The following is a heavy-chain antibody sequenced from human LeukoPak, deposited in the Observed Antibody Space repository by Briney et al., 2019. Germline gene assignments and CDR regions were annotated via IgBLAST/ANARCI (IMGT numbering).Heavy chain of an antibody. V-gene: IGHV3-53*01. CDR2: VYTGGGT. J-gene: IGHJ4*02. CDR1: GFSVRTTY. Sequence: GGSLRLSCVVSGFSVRTTYMSWVRQAPGKGPEWVSVVYTGGGTDHADSVEGRFTISRDNSKNTLSLQMNSLRVEDTAIYYCTRSGYRHPYHFDSWGQGTLVTVSS. D-gene: IGHD3-22*01. CDR3: TRSGYRHPYHFDS.